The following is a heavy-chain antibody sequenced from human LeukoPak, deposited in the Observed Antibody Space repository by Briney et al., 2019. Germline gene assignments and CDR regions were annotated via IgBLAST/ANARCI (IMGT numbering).Heavy chain of an antibody. CDR2: VYSSGST. D-gene: IGHD5-24*01. CDR3: ARHGVATMKLVDV. V-gene: IGHV4-59*08. CDR1: GASLSSYY. Sequence: SETLSLTCTVSGASLSSYYWSWIRQPPGKGLEWIGYVYSSGSTKYNPSLKSRVTIAIDTSKNQFSLNVTSVTAADTAVYFCARHGVATMKLVDVWGTGTKVTLSS. J-gene: IGHJ6*04.